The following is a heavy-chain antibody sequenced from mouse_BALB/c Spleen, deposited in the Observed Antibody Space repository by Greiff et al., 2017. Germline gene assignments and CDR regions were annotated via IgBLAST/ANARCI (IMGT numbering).Heavy chain of an antibody. D-gene: IGHD1-1*01. V-gene: IGHV1-54*01. Sequence: VHLVESGAELVRPGTSVKVSCKASGYAFTNYLIEWVKQRPGQGLEWIGVINPGSGGTNYNEKFKGKATLTADKSSSTAYMQLSSLTSDDSAVYFCAREGGSSWAMDYWGQGTSVTVSS. J-gene: IGHJ4*01. CDR2: INPGSGGT. CDR1: GYAFTNYL. CDR3: AREGGSSWAMDY.